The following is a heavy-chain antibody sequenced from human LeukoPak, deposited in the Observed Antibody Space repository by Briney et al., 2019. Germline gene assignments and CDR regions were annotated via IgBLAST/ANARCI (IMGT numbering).Heavy chain of an antibody. J-gene: IGHJ4*02. CDR1: GGSISSGGYY. CDR2: IYYSGST. CDR3: ARANYDSSGYYHNTFDY. D-gene: IGHD3-22*01. V-gene: IGHV4-31*03. Sequence: SQTLSLTCTVSGGSISSGGYYWSWIRQHPGKGLEWIGYIYYSGSTYYNPSLKSRVTISVDTSKNQFSLKLSSVTAADTAVYYCARANYDSSGYYHNTFDYWGQGTLVTVSS.